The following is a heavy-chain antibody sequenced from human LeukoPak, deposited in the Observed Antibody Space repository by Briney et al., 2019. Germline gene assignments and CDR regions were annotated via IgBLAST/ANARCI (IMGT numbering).Heavy chain of an antibody. D-gene: IGHD2-2*01. CDR3: AQGAITPIEY. Sequence: PSETLSLTCTVSGGSISSYYWSWIRQSPGKGLEWIGYIYYSGSTNYNPSLKSRVTISVDTSKNQFSLKLSSVTAADTAVYYCAQGAITPIEYWGQGTLVTVSS. CDR2: IYYSGST. J-gene: IGHJ4*02. CDR1: GGSISSYY. V-gene: IGHV4-59*01.